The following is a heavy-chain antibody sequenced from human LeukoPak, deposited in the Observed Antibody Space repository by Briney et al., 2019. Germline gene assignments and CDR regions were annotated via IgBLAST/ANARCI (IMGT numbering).Heavy chain of an antibody. CDR1: GFTFSTYN. Sequence: GGSLRLSCAASGFTFSTYNMNWVRQAPGKGLEWVSSISGSSSYIYYADSVKGRFSISRDNAKNSLYLQMNSLRAEDTAVYYCARDPDYYDSSGYLTRSQFDYWGRGTLVTVSS. CDR2: ISGSSSYI. D-gene: IGHD3-22*01. V-gene: IGHV3-21*01. CDR3: ARDPDYYDSSGYLTRSQFDY. J-gene: IGHJ4*02.